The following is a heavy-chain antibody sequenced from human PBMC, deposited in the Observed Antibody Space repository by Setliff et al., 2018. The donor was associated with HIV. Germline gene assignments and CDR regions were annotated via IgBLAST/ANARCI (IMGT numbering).Heavy chain of an antibody. J-gene: IGHJ4*02. CDR2: IDPSDSYT. D-gene: IGHD7-27*01. CDR3: ARHEDWGPLDF. Sequence: HGESLKISCKGSGNSFSNHWISWVRQVPGQGLEWMGNIDPSDSYTHYSPSFQGHVTISADKSISTVYLLWSSLKASDTAIYYRARHEDWGPLDFWGQGTLVTVSS. CDR1: GNSFSNHW. V-gene: IGHV5-10-1*01.